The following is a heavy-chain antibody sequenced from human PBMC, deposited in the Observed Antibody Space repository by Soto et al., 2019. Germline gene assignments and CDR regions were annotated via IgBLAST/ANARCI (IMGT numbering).Heavy chain of an antibody. CDR3: ARGRDYLGGDFDY. CDR2: ISYDGSNK. V-gene: IGHV3-30-3*01. J-gene: IGHJ4*02. D-gene: IGHD3-16*01. CDR1: GFTFSNYG. Sequence: QVQLVESGGGVVQPGRSLRLSCTASGFTFSNYGMHWVRQAPGTGLKWVAVISYDGSNKYYADSVKGRFTISRDNSKNPVYLQMTSLRAEDTAVDYCARGRDYLGGDFDYWGQGTLVTVSS.